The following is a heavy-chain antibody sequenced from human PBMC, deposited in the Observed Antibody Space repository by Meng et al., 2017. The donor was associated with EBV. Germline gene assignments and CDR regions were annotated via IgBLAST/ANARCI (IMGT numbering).Heavy chain of an antibody. CDR2: INPKNGDT. D-gene: IGHD1-1*01. CDR3: AKPWGPIDSELEYLEY. Sequence: QGPLVQSGAEVKKPEASVRVSCKASGYTFSAYYMYWVRQAPGQGLEWMGWINPKNGDTEYAEKFQGWVTLTRDTSISTAYMELSSLKFDDTAIYYCAKPWGPIDSELEYLEYWGQGTLVTVSS. J-gene: IGHJ4*02. CDR1: GYTFSAYY. V-gene: IGHV1-2*04.